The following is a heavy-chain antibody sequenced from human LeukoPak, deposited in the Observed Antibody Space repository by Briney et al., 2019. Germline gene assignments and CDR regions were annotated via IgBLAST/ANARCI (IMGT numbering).Heavy chain of an antibody. J-gene: IGHJ4*02. CDR2: IRGNGTTT. CDR3: AVGSDCSS. Sequence: GGSLSLSCAASGLTFSNYALTWARQAPGKGLEWVSSIRGNGTTTFYADPVKGRFTISRDNSQNTLFLHISSLRADDTAVYFCAVGSDCSSWGQGTLVTVSS. V-gene: IGHV3-23*01. D-gene: IGHD2-21*02. CDR1: GLTFSNYA.